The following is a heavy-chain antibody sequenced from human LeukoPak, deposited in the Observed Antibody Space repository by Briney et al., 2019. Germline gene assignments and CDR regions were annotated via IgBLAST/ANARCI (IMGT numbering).Heavy chain of an antibody. V-gene: IGHV4-4*09. Sequence: SETLSLACTVSGGSISSYYWSWLRQPPGKGLEWIGYIYTSGSTNYNPSLKSRVTISEDTSKNQFSLKLSSVTAADTAVYYCARVPAAILGQWLVLGAFDIWGQGTMVTVSS. CDR2: IYTSGST. CDR1: GGSISSYY. J-gene: IGHJ3*02. D-gene: IGHD2-2*01. CDR3: ARVPAAILGQWLVLGAFDI.